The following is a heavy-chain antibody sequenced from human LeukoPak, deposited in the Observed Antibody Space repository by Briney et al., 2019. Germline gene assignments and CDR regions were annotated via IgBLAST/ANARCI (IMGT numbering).Heavy chain of an antibody. Sequence: GESLKISCKGSTYSINSYWINWVRQKAGKDLVWMGIIYPSDSDARYSPSIQGQVTFSADKSRSTAYLQESSLKASGTAIYFCAIIVARTNDFDSWGQGTLVTVS. CDR1: TYSINSYW. D-gene: IGHD5-12*01. CDR3: AIIVARTNDFDS. CDR2: IYPSDSDA. V-gene: IGHV5-51*01. J-gene: IGHJ4*02.